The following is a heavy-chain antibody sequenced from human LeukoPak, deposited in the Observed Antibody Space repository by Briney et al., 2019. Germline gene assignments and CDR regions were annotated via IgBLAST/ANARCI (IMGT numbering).Heavy chain of an antibody. CDR3: TRGSPGYGAYDFD. D-gene: IGHD5-12*01. CDR2: INEDESKE. V-gene: IGHV3-7*04. CDR1: GFTFSSYE. J-gene: IGHJ4*02. Sequence: GGSLRLSCAASGFTFSSYEMNWVRQAPGKGLEWVGNINEDESKEYYMDSVKGRFTISRDNAKNSLYLQMNSLRAEDTAVYYCTRGSPGYGAYDFDWGQGTLVTVSS.